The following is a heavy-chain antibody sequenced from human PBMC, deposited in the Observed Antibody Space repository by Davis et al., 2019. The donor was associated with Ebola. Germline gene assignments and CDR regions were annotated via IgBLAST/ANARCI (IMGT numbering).Heavy chain of an antibody. CDR3: AKEWGSAAVNWYTIDH. V-gene: IGHV3-23*01. J-gene: IGHJ4*02. CDR2: SGSGGLT. Sequence: GGSLRLSCAVSGFNFSHYAMSWVRQAPGRGLEWVSASGSGGLTFYADSVRGRFTISRDKSKNTLYLQMNNLRAGDTAVYYCAKEWGSAAVNWYTIDHWGRGSLVTVSS. D-gene: IGHD1/OR15-1a*01. CDR1: GFNFSHYA.